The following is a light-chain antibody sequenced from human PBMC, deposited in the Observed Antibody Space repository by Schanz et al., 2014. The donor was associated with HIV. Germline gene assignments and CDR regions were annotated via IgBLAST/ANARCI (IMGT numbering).Light chain of an antibody. Sequence: QSVLTQPPSASAPPGRRVTISCSGSGSNLGKNAVNWYQQLPGKPPKLLMFNDNQRPSGVPDRFSGSKSGASASLAISGLQSEDEADYYCTTWDDGLQGQVFGAGTKLPVL. J-gene: IGLJ3*02. CDR1: GSNLGKNA. V-gene: IGLV1-44*01. CDR3: TTWDDGLQGQV. CDR2: NDN.